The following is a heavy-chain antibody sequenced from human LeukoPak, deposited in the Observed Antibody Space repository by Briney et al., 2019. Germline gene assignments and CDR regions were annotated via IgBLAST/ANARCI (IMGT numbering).Heavy chain of an antibody. V-gene: IGHV1-18*01. D-gene: IGHD5-18*01. J-gene: IGHJ6*02. Sequence: ASVKVSCKASGYTFTSYGISWVRQAPGQGLEWMGWISAYNGNTNYAQKLQGRVTMTTDTSASTAYMELRSLRSDDTAVYYCARGRGYPYYYYYGMDVWGQGTTVTVSS. CDR2: ISAYNGNT. CDR1: GYTFTSYG. CDR3: ARGRGYPYYYYYGMDV.